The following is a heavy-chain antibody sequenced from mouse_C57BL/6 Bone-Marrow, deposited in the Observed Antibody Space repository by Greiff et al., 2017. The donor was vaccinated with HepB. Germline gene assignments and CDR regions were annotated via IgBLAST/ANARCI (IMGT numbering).Heavy chain of an antibody. J-gene: IGHJ2*01. CDR1: GYAFSSYW. Sequence: VQLQQSGAELVKPGASVKISCKASGYAFSSYWMNWVKQRPGKGLEWIGQIYPGDGDTNYNGKFKGKATLTADKSSSTAYMQLRSLTSEDSEVYFCASGVYYGNLVDFDYWGQGTTLTVSS. CDR2: IYPGDGDT. CDR3: ASGVYYGNLVDFDY. D-gene: IGHD2-1*01. V-gene: IGHV1-80*01.